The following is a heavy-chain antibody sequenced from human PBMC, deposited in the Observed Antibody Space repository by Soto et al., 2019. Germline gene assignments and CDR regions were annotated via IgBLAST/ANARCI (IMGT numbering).Heavy chain of an antibody. CDR3: ARETGYCSSTSCADAFDI. Sequence: QVQLVQSGAEVKKPGSSVKVSCKASGGTFSSYAISWVRQAPGQGLEWMGGTIPIFGTANYAQKFQGRVTITADESTSTAYMELSSLRSEDTAVYYCARETGYCSSTSCADAFDIWGQGTMVTVSS. V-gene: IGHV1-69*01. J-gene: IGHJ3*02. D-gene: IGHD2-2*01. CDR2: TIPIFGTA. CDR1: GGTFSSYA.